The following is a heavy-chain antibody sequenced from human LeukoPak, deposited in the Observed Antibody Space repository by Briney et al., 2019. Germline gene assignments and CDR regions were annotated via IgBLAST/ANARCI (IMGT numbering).Heavy chain of an antibody. V-gene: IGHV3-64D*06. CDR2: ISSEGKTT. Sequence: GVSLRLSCSASGFIFSPYAMHWVRQAPGKGLEYVSSISSEGKTTYYADSVKGRFTISRDNSKNTLYLQMSSLRPEDTAVYYCVKDRWVDHWGQGTLVTVSS. CDR3: VKDRWVDH. CDR1: GFIFSPYA. D-gene: IGHD6-13*01. J-gene: IGHJ4*02.